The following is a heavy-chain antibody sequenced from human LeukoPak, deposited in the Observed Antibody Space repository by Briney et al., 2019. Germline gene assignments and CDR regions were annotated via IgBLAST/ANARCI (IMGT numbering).Heavy chain of an antibody. CDR3: ARHHTYYYYVDV. V-gene: IGHV3-20*04. CDR2: INWNGGST. Sequence: PGGSLRLSCAASGFTFDDYGMSWVRQAPGKGLEWVSGINWNGGSTGYADSVKGRFTISRDNAKNSLYLQMTSLRAEDTALYYCARHHTYYYYVDVWGKGTTVTISS. CDR1: GFTFDDYG. J-gene: IGHJ6*03.